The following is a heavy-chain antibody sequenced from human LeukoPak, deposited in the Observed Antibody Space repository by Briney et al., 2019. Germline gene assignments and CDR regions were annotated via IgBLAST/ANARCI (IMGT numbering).Heavy chain of an antibody. CDR2: IKQDGSER. Sequence: GGSLRLSCAASGFTFSSYWMSWVRQAPGKGLEWVANIKQDGSERYYVDSVEGRFTISRDNAKNSLYLQMNSLRAEDTAVYYCARDRVGGPYYYYGMDVWGQGTTVTVSS. D-gene: IGHD4-23*01. V-gene: IGHV3-7*03. CDR3: ARDRVGGPYYYYGMDV. CDR1: GFTFSSYW. J-gene: IGHJ6*02.